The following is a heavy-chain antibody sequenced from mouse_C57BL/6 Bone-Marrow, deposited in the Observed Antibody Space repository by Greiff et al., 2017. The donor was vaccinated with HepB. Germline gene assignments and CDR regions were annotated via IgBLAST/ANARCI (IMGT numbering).Heavy chain of an antibody. CDR1: GFTFSSYG. CDR3: ARNEGTTVVDAMDY. CDR2: ISSGGSYT. Sequence: DVMLVESGGDLVKPGGSLKLSCAASGFTFSSYGMSWVRQTPDKRLEWVATISSGGSYTYYPDSVKGRFTISRDNAKNTLYLQMSSLKSEDTAMYYCARNEGTTVVDAMDYWGQGTSVTVSS. V-gene: IGHV5-6*02. J-gene: IGHJ4*01. D-gene: IGHD1-1*01.